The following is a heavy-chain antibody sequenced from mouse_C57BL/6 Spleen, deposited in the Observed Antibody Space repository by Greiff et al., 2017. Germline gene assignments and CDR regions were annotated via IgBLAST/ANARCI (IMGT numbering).Heavy chain of an antibody. J-gene: IGHJ4*01. V-gene: IGHV1-81*01. D-gene: IGHD2-3*01. Sequence: VQLQQSGAELARPGASVKLSCKASGYTFTSYGISWVKQRTGQGLEWIGEIYPRSGNTYYNAKFKGKATLTADKSSSTAYMELRSLTSEGSADYFCAERDGYPRYAMDYWGQGTSVTVSS. CDR1: GYTFTSYG. CDR3: AERDGYPRYAMDY. CDR2: IYPRSGNT.